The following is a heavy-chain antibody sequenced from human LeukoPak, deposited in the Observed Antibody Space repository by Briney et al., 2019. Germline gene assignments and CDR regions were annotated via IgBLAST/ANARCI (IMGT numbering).Heavy chain of an antibody. CDR2: IYYSGST. D-gene: IGHD6-19*01. J-gene: IGHJ4*02. CDR1: WGPHSFLF. V-gene: IGHV4-59*08. CDR3: ARMPVGSGFYPFDY. Sequence: PSETLSLPRTVSWGPHSFLFWRWTPHPPGEGLVGSGYIYYSGSTNYNPSLKSRVTISVDTSKHQFSLTLNSVTAADTAVYYCARMPVGSGFYPFDYWGQGTLVTVSS.